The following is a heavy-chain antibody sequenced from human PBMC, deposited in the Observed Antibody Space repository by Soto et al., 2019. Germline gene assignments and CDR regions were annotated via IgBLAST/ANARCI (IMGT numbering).Heavy chain of an antibody. J-gene: IGHJ4*02. CDR2: FIGSGGDT. CDR3: ARVRAYYYDSSGYYFRY. Sequence: EVQLLESGGGLVQPGGSLRLSCAASGFTFSLYAMSWVRQAPGKGLEWVSVFIGSGGDTYYADSVKGRFTISRDNSKSTLYLQMNSLRAEDTAMYYCARVRAYYYDSSGYYFRYWGQGTLVTVSS. CDR1: GFTFSLYA. D-gene: IGHD3-22*01. V-gene: IGHV3-23*01.